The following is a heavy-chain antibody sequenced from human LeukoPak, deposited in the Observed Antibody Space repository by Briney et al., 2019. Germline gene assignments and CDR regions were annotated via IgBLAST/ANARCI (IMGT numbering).Heavy chain of an antibody. CDR2: FDPEDGET. CDR3: ATSTSVLRYFSYYYGMDV. Sequence: ASVKVSCKVSGYTLTELSMHWVRQAPGKGLEWMGGFDPEDGETIYAQKFQGRVTMTEDTSTDTAYMELSSLRSEDTAVYYCATSTSVLRYFSYYYGMDVWGQGTTVTVSS. D-gene: IGHD3-9*01. CDR1: GYTLTELS. V-gene: IGHV1-24*01. J-gene: IGHJ6*02.